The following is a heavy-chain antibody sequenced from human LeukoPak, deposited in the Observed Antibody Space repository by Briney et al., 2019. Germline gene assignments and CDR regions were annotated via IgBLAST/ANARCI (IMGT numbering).Heavy chain of an antibody. D-gene: IGHD3-3*01. V-gene: IGHV4-59*08. CDR2: IYYSGST. Sequence: SETLSLTCTVSGGSISSYYWSWIRQPPGKGLEWIGYIYYSGSTNYNPSLKSRVTISVDTSKNQFSLKLSSVTAADTAVYYCASGIRFLESPGGPYYYYYMDVWGKGTTVTVSS. CDR3: ASGIRFLESPGGPYYYYYMDV. CDR1: GGSISSYY. J-gene: IGHJ6*03.